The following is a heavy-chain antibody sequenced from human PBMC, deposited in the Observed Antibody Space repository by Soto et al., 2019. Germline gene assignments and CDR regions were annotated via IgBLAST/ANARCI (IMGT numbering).Heavy chain of an antibody. J-gene: IGHJ4*02. CDR1: GGIFSTYA. D-gene: IGHD3-10*01. CDR2: IIPLCGTP. CDR3: ARDGDNYASGNYCNRVYF. Sequence: QVQLVQTGAEVKKPGSSVKVSCKASGGIFSTYAISWLRQAPGQGLEWMGGIIPLCGTPNYAQRLQGRVTITADECTSTAYMELSRRRSEDTAVYYCARDGDNYASGNYCNRVYFWGQGTLVTVSS. V-gene: IGHV1-69*01.